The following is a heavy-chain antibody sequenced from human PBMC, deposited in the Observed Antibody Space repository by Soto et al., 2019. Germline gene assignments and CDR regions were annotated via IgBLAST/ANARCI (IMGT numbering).Heavy chain of an antibody. J-gene: IGHJ4*02. CDR3: AKEGTSGLFYFDS. CDR1: GFTFSNYA. Sequence: GGPLRLSCAASGFTFSNYAMNWVRQAPGKGLEWVSTISGSGGSPYYADSVKGRFTISRDNSKNTLYLQMNSLRAGDSAIYYCAKEGTSGLFYFDSWGQGTLVTVSS. V-gene: IGHV3-23*01. D-gene: IGHD6-19*01. CDR2: ISGSGGSP.